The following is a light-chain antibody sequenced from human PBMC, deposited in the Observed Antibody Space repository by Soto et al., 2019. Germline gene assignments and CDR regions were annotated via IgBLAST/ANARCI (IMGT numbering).Light chain of an antibody. CDR3: QQSYSTPPT. CDR1: QSISYF. J-gene: IGKJ1*01. V-gene: IGKV1-39*01. CDR2: AAS. Sequence: DIQMTQSPASLSASAGDRATITCRASQSISYFFNWYQQKPGKAPKLLIYAASSLQSGVPSRFSGSGSGTDFTLTISSLQPEDFATYYCQQSYSTPPTFGQGTKVEIK.